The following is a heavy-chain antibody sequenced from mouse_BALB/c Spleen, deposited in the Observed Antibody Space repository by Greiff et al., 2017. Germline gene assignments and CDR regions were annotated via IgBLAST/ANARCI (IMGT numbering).Heavy chain of an antibody. CDR1: GYAFTNYL. D-gene: IGHD2-1*01. CDR3: ARFYGNYVNWYFDV. Sequence: QVQLQQSGAELVRPGTSVKVSCKASGYAFTNYLIEWVKQRPGQGLEWIGVINPGCGGTNYNEKFKGKATLTADKSSSTAYMQLSSLTSDDSAVYFCARFYGNYVNWYFDVWGAGTTVTVSS. CDR2: INPGCGGT. J-gene: IGHJ1*01. V-gene: IGHV1-54*01.